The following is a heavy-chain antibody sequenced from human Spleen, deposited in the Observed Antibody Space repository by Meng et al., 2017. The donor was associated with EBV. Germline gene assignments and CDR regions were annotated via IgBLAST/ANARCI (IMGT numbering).Heavy chain of an antibody. V-gene: IGHV4-4*02. CDR2: IFHSGST. J-gene: IGHJ4*02. Sequence: QVQLQESGSGLVKPSGTLALTCAVSGGSITSANWWTWVRQPPGKGLEWIGEIFHSGSTNYNPSLKSRVTMSVDKSKNQFSLNLRSVTAADTAVYYCAILWAPVDYWGQGALVTVSS. D-gene: IGHD3-16*01. CDR3: AILWAPVDY. CDR1: GGSITSANW.